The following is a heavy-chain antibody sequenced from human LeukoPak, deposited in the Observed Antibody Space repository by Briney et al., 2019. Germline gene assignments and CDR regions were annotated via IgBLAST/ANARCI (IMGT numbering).Heavy chain of an antibody. D-gene: IGHD2-15*01. CDR3: AKDLGYCSGGSCYEVGAFDI. Sequence: GGSLRLSCAASGFTFSSYWMHWVRQAPGKGLVWVSRINSDGSSTSYADSVKGRFTISRDNSKNTLYLQMNSLRAEDTAVYYCAKDLGYCSGGSCYEVGAFDIWGQGTMVTVSS. CDR1: GFTFSSYW. V-gene: IGHV3-74*01. J-gene: IGHJ3*02. CDR2: INSDGSST.